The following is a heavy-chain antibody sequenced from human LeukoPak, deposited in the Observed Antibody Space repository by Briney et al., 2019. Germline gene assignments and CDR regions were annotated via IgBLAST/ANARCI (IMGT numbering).Heavy chain of an antibody. J-gene: IGHJ4*02. CDR3: ARDRGYCSGGACYVFDS. D-gene: IGHD2-15*01. V-gene: IGHV1-69*05. Sequence: ASVTVSCKASGGTFRSYVFSWLRQAPGIGLEWMGGIIPMFGTANYGEKFQGRVTMTTDESKSTAYMELSSLRSEDTAIYYCARDRGYCSGGACYVFDSWGQGTLVTVSS. CDR2: IIPMFGTA. CDR1: GGTFRSYV.